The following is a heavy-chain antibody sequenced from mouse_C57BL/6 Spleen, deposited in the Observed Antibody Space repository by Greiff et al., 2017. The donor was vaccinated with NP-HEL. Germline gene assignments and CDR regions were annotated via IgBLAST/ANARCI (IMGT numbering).Heavy chain of an antibody. Sequence: EVKLVESGGDLVKPGGSLKLSCAASGFTFSSYGMSWVRQTPDKRLEWVATISSGGSYTYYPDSVKGRFTISRDNAKNTLYLQMSSLKSEDTAMYYCARHPYDYYCDYWGQGTTLTVSS. D-gene: IGHD2-4*01. CDR1: GFTFSSYG. V-gene: IGHV5-6*01. CDR3: ARHPYDYYCDY. CDR2: ISSGGSYT. J-gene: IGHJ2*01.